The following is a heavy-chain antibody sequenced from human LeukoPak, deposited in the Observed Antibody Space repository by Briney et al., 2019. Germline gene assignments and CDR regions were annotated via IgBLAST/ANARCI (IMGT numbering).Heavy chain of an antibody. CDR3: ARGRGGIARKYDSSTTRYFDL. Sequence: SETLSLTCAVYGGSFSGYYWSWIRQPPGKGLEWIGEINHSGSTNYNPSLKSRVTISVDTSKNQFSRKLSSVTAADTAVYYCARGRGGIARKYDSSTTRYFDLWGRGTLVTVSS. J-gene: IGHJ2*01. V-gene: IGHV4-34*01. CDR2: INHSGST. D-gene: IGHD3-22*01. CDR1: GGSFSGYY.